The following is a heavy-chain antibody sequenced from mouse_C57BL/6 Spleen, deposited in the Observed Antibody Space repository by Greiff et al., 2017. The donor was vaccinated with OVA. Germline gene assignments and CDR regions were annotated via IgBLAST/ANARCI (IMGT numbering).Heavy chain of an antibody. V-gene: IGHV1-82*01. D-gene: IGHD1-1*01. CDR3: ARWYYGSSSYWYFDV. CDR1: GYAFSSSW. J-gene: IGHJ1*03. Sequence: VKLMESGPELVKPGASVKISCKASGYAFSSSWMNWVKQRPGKGLEWIGRIYPGDGDTNYNGKFKGKATLTADKSSSTAYMQLSSLTSEDSAVYFCARWYYGSSSYWYFDVWGTGTTVTVSS. CDR2: IYPGDGDT.